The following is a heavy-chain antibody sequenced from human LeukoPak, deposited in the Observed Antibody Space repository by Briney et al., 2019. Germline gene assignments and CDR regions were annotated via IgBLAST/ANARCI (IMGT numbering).Heavy chain of an antibody. V-gene: IGHV4-4*07. J-gene: IGHJ4*02. CDR3: ARDPLKGFDY. CDR2: INISENT. CDR1: GDSITSYY. Sequence: SETLSLTCTVSGDSITSYYWSWIRQPAGKGLEWIGRINISENTNYNPSLKSRVTMSLGTSKNQISLKLSAVTAADTAVYYCARDPLKGFDYWGQGMLVTVSS.